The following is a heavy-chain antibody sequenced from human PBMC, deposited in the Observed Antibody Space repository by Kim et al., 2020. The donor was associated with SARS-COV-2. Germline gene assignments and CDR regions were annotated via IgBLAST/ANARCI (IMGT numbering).Heavy chain of an antibody. D-gene: IGHD3-10*01. CDR3: ARDRHMTYYYGSGTRPLCYVYYLGRGV. CDR2: ISQDGGEK. Sequence: GGSLRLSCAASGFTFSSYGMSWVRQAPGKGLEWVAGISQDGGEKYYVDSVKDRFTISRDNAKNSLYLQMNSLRAEDTAVYYCARDRHMTYYYGSGTRPLCYVYYLGRGVWGQGTTVTVSS. V-gene: IGHV3-7*03. CDR1: GFTFSSYG. J-gene: IGHJ6*01.